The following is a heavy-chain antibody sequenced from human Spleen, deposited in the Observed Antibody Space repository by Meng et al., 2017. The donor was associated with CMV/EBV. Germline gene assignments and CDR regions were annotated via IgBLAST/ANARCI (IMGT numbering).Heavy chain of an antibody. Sequence: SETLSLTCAVSGGSISSSNWWSWVRQPPGKGLEWIAYVYHTGNTDSHPSLSSRVTMSLDTSNNQFSLRLDSVTAADTAVYYCARSVTTVTTFDYFDSWGRGSLVTVSS. CDR3: ARSVTTVTTFDYFDS. CDR1: GGSISSSNW. V-gene: IGHV4-4*02. D-gene: IGHD4-17*01. CDR2: VYHTGNT. J-gene: IGHJ4*02.